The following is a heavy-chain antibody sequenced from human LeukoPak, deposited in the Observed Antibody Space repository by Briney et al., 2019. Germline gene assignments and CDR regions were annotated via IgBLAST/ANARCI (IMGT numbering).Heavy chain of an antibody. CDR3: ASAGLYGSGSYDPAEDDY. D-gene: IGHD3-10*01. Sequence: SETLSLTCTVSRGSISSGGNYWSWIRQYPGKGLEWIGYIYYSGTTYYNPSLESRVTISLDTSKNQFSLQLSSVTAADTAVYYCASAGLYGSGSYDPAEDDYWGQGTLVTVSS. V-gene: IGHV4-31*03. J-gene: IGHJ4*02. CDR2: IYYSGTT. CDR1: RGSISSGGNY.